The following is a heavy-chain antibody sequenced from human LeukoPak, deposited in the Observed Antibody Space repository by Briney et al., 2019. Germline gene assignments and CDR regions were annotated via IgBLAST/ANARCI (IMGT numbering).Heavy chain of an antibody. J-gene: IGHJ4*02. V-gene: IGHV3-7*01. CDR2: IRQDGSTK. CDR3: ARAVDLADY. Sequence: TGGALRLSCVASGFTFSDHWMSWVRQAPGKGLEWVANIRQDGSTKFYAASVKGRFTISRDNAKDSVFLQMDNLTPDDTAVYYCARAVDLADYWGQGTLVTVSP. CDR1: GFTFSDHW.